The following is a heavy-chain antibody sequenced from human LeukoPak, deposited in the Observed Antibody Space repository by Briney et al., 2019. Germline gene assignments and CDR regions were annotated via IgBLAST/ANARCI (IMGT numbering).Heavy chain of an antibody. CDR1: GFTVSSYA. J-gene: IGHJ3*02. CDR2: ISGSGDNT. Sequence: GGSLRLSCAASGFTVSSYAMTWVRQAPGKGLEWVSAISGSGDNTYYADSVKGRFTISRDNSKNTLYLQMNSLRAEDTAVYYCSKRARTYYYDSSGRGGVFDIWGQGTMVTVSS. CDR3: SKRARTYYYDSSGRGGVFDI. V-gene: IGHV3-23*01. D-gene: IGHD3-22*01.